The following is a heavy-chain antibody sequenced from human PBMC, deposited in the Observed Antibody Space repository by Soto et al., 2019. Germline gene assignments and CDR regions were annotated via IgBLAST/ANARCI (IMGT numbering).Heavy chain of an antibody. CDR1: GGTFSSYA. Sequence: AVKVDCKASGGTFSSYAISWVRQATGQGLEWMGGIIPIFGTANYAQEFQFIVTISADESRSTAYMELSSLRSEDNAVYYCAKDRGEVRAHPSRMDVWGKGPTVPVS. D-gene: IGHD2-2*01. J-gene: IGHJ6*04. V-gene: IGHV1-69*13. CDR3: AKDRGEVRAHPSRMDV. CDR2: IIPIFGTA.